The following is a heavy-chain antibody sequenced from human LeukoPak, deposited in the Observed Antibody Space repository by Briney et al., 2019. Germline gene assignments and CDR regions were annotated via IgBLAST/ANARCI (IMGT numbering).Heavy chain of an antibody. D-gene: IGHD6-13*01. J-gene: IGHJ4*02. CDR3: AQGSSSWANFDY. V-gene: IGHV4-59*01. CDR2: IYYTGST. Sequence: SETLSLTCSVSGDSISSSYWSWIRQPPGKGLEWIGFIYYTGSTNYNPSLKSRVTISVDTSKNQFSLKLSSVTAADTAVYYCAQGSSSWANFDYWGQGTLVTVSS. CDR1: GDSISSSY.